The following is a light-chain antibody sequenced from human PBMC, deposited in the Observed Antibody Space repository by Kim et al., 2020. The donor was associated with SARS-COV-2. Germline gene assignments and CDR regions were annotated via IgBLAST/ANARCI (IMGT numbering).Light chain of an antibody. V-gene: IGKV1-27*01. CDR2: AAS. CDR1: QGISNY. Sequence: ASVGDRVTITCRASQGISNYLAWYQQKPGKVPKLLIYAASALQSGVPSRFSGSGSETDFTLTISSLQPEDVATYYCQTYNGAPWTFGQGTKVDIK. CDR3: QTYNGAPWT. J-gene: IGKJ1*01.